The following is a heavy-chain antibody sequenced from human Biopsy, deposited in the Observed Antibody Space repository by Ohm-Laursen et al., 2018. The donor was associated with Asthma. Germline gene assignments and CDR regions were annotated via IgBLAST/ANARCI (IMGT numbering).Heavy chain of an antibody. Sequence: VASVKVSCKSLGGNFNTYVMGWVRQAPGHGVDWMGGNKYCFGATTYPQKFQDRVTITADDSTSTVYMELSSLRSEETAVYYCARKAGSCISRTCYSLDFWGQGTLVTVSS. J-gene: IGHJ4*02. CDR3: ARKAGSCISRTCYSLDF. D-gene: IGHD2-2*01. CDR2: NKYCFGAT. CDR1: GGNFNTYV. V-gene: IGHV1-69*13.